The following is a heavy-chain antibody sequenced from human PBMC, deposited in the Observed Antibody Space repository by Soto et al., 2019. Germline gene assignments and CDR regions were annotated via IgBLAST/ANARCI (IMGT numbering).Heavy chain of an antibody. CDR1: GFTFGDYA. Sequence: GGSLRLSCTASGFTFGDYAMSWFRQAPGKGLEWVGFIRSKAYGGTTEYAASVKGRFTISRDDSKSIAYLQMNSLKTEDTAVYYCTRESGGYDPRGAFDIWGQGTMVTVSS. J-gene: IGHJ3*02. D-gene: IGHD5-12*01. CDR2: IRSKAYGGTT. CDR3: TRESGGYDPRGAFDI. V-gene: IGHV3-49*03.